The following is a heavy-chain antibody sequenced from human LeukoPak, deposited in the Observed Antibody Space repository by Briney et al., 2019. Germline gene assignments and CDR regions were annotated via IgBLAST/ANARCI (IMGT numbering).Heavy chain of an antibody. CDR3: ARIKPSYNDAFDI. D-gene: IGHD1-1*01. CDR1: GFTFSNHN. V-gene: IGHV3-21*01. J-gene: IGHJ3*02. Sequence: GGSLRLSCAASGFTFSNHNMNWVRQAPGKGLEWVSSISTSSSYIYYADSVKGRFTISRDNAKNSLYLQMNSLRAEDTAVYYCARIKPSYNDAFDIWGQGTMVTVSS. CDR2: ISTSSSYI.